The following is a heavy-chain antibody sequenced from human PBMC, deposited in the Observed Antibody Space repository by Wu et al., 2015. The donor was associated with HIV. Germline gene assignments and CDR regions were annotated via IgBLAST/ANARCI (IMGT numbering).Heavy chain of an antibody. CDR1: GGIFSNFG. D-gene: IGHD1-20*01. J-gene: IGHJ4*02. CDR2: IIPMFKTP. CDR3: VRDTPLTGQT. Sequence: QVQLEQSGAEMKKPGSSMKASCKASGGIFSNFGVSWVRQAPGRGPEWLGGIIPMFKTPNCARDFRGRVTISADESANTVHLELRGLRSGDTAVYFCVRDTPLTGQTWGLGTLVTVSS. V-gene: IGHV1-69*12.